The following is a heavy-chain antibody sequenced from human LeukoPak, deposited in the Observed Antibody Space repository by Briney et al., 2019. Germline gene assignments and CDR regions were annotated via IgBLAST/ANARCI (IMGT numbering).Heavy chain of an antibody. CDR2: TNNSGST. Sequence: PSQTLSLTCALYGGSPSGYYWSWIRHPPGKGLGWIGETNNSGSTNNNPSPKRRVPISVEPPQKQFSLKRRSVTAADTAVYYCARGKRYCSSTSCYASWFDLWGQGTLVTVSS. V-gene: IGHV4-34*01. CDR3: ARGKRYCSSTSCYASWFDL. D-gene: IGHD2-2*01. J-gene: IGHJ5*02. CDR1: GGSPSGYY.